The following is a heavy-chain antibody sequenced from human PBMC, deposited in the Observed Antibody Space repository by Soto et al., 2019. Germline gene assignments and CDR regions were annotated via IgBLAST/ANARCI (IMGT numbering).Heavy chain of an antibody. V-gene: IGHV4-31*03. J-gene: IGHJ4*02. CDR3: ARGSTVAAILFDY. Sequence: QVQLQESGPGLVKPSQTLSLTCTVSGDSISSGGYYWSWIRQHPGKGLEWIGYIYYSGSTYYNPSLKSRVIISVDTSKNQFSLKLSSVTAAYTAVYYCARGSTVAAILFDYWGQGTLVTVSS. CDR1: GDSISSGGYY. D-gene: IGHD2-15*01. CDR2: IYYSGST.